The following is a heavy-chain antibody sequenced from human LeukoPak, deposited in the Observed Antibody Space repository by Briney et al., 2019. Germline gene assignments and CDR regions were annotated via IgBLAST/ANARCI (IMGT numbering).Heavy chain of an antibody. CDR3: AKWDIVVVPAAPYYYYGMDV. CDR1: GFTFSSYA. D-gene: IGHD2-2*01. J-gene: IGHJ6*02. CDR2: ISGSGGST. V-gene: IGHV3-23*01. Sequence: GGSLRLSCAASGFTFSSYAMSWVRQAPGKGLEWVSAISGSGGSTYYADSVKGRFTISRDNSKNTLYLQMNSLRAEDTAVYYCAKWDIVVVPAAPYYYYGMDVWGQGTTVTVSS.